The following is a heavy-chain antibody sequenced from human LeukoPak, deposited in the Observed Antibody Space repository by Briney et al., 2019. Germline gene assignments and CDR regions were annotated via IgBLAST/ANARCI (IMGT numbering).Heavy chain of an antibody. CDR2: INHSGST. D-gene: IGHD1-26*01. J-gene: IGHJ4*02. V-gene: IGHV4-39*07. Sequence: SETLSLTCTVSGGSISSSSNYWGWIRQPPGKGLEWIGEINHSGSTNYNPSLKSRVTISVDTSKNQFSLKLSSVTAADTAVYYCARGLSGGWGFPFDYWGQGTLVTVSS. CDR3: ARGLSGGWGFPFDY. CDR1: GGSISSSSNY.